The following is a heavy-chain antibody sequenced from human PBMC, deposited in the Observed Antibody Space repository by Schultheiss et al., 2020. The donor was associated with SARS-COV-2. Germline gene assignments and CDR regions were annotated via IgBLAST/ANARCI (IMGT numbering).Heavy chain of an antibody. V-gene: IGHV3-13*01. CDR1: GFTFSSYD. CDR2: IGTAGDT. J-gene: IGHJ4*02. CDR3: ARAVGDCTYDY. D-gene: IGHD2-21*02. Sequence: GESLKISCAASGFTFSSYDMHWVRQATGKGLEWVSAIGTAGDTYYPGSVKGRFTISRENAKNSLYLQMNSLRAGDTAVYYCARAVGDCTYDYWGQGTRVTVSS.